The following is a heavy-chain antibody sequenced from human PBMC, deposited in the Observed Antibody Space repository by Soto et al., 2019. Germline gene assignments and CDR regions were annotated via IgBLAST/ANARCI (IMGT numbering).Heavy chain of an antibody. CDR1: GGSMRSTNYY. V-gene: IGHV4-39*01. CDR2: VFFNGIT. CDR3: VRQVGDLYFDQ. D-gene: IGHD4-17*01. J-gene: IGHJ4*02. Sequence: QLHLQESGPGLVKASETLSLTCTVSGGSMRSTNYYWGWIRQPPGKGLEWIGNVFFNGITFYKPSPERRVSISVDTAKRQVSPRLDSVTAAGPAVYFWVRQVGDLYFDQGGQGTLVTVSS.